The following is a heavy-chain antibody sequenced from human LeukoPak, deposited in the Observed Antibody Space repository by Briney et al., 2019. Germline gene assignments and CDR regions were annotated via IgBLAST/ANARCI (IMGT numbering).Heavy chain of an antibody. D-gene: IGHD4-17*01. J-gene: IGHJ2*01. Sequence: PSETLSLTCAVSGGSFSGYYWSWIRQPPGKGLEWIGEINHSGTTYYNPSLKSRVSMSVDTSKNQFSLKLTSVTAADTAVYYCARDPTVTTRPYWYFDLWGRGTLVTVSS. CDR2: INHSGTT. V-gene: IGHV4-34*01. CDR3: ARDPTVTTRPYWYFDL. CDR1: GGSFSGYY.